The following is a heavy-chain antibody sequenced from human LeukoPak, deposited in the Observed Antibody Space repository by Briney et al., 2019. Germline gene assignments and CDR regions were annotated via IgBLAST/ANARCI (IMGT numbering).Heavy chain of an antibody. V-gene: IGHV5-51*01. CDR2: IYPADSDT. CDR3: ARFRAGYCSGASCYDSFDI. D-gene: IGHD2-15*01. Sequence: GESLKISCKGSEYSFTSYCIGWVRQMPGKGLEWMGIIYPADSDTSYSPSLKGQATISADKSITTAFLQWSSLKASGTAMYYCARFRAGYCSGASCYDSFDIWGQGTMVTVSS. J-gene: IGHJ3*02. CDR1: EYSFTSYC.